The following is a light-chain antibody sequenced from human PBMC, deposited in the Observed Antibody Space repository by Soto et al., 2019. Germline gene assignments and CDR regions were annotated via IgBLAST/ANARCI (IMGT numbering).Light chain of an antibody. CDR3: QAWDGGTVV. CDR1: KLGDKY. CDR2: QDT. J-gene: IGLJ2*01. Sequence: SYEVTQPPSMSVSPGQTATIACSGDKLGDKYVCWYQQKSGESPILVIYQDTKRPSGIPERFSGSNSGSTATLTISGTQSIDEADYYCQAWDGGTVVFGGGTKLTVL. V-gene: IGLV3-1*01.